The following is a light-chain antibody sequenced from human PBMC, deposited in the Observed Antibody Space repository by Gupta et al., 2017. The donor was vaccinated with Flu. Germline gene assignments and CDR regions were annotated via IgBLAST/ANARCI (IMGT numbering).Light chain of an antibody. Sequence: GTLSLSPGERATLSCRASQSVISNKLAWYQQKPGQAPRLLIYAASSRATGIPDTFSGSGSGTDFALTISRLEPEDFAVYYCHQYVNSPNTFGQGTKLEIK. CDR1: QSVISNK. CDR3: HQYVNSPNT. J-gene: IGKJ2*01. V-gene: IGKV3-20*01. CDR2: AAS.